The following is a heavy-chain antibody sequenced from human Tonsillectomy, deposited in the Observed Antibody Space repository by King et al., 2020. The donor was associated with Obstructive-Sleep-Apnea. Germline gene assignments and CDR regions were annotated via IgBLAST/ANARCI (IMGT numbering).Heavy chain of an antibody. CDR1: GFTFDDYA. D-gene: IGHD3-10*01. CDR2: ISWNSGSI. J-gene: IGHJ6*02. V-gene: IGHV3-9*01. Sequence: VQLVESGGGLVQPGRSLRLSCAASGFTFDDYAMHWVRQAPGKGLEWVSGISWNSGSIGYADSVKGRFTISRDNAKNSLYLQMNSLRAEDTALYYCAKDISLAMVRGVEAEYYYYGMDVWDQGTTVTVSS. CDR3: AKDISLAMVRGVEAEYYYYGMDV.